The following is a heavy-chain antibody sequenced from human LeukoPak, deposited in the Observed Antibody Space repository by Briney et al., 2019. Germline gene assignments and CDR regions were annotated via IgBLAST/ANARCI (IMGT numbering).Heavy chain of an antibody. CDR1: GGSISSSSYY. Sequence: SETLSLTCTVSGGSISSSSYYWGWTRQPPGKGLEWIGSIYYSGSTYYNPSLKSRVTISVDTSKNQFSLKLSSVTAADTAVYYCLGYCSSTSCYRRFGYWGQGTLVTVSS. J-gene: IGHJ4*02. CDR3: LGYCSSTSCYRRFGY. V-gene: IGHV4-39*01. CDR2: IYYSGST. D-gene: IGHD2-2*02.